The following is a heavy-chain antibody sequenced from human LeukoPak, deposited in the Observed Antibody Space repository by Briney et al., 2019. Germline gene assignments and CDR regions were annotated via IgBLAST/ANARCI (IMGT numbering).Heavy chain of an antibody. CDR3: AKGAQDFGDPTTDY. CDR2: VSGSGGRT. J-gene: IGHJ4*02. Sequence: QPGGTLRLSCAASGFTFSNYAMSWFRQAPGQGLEWVSVVSGSGGRTYYADSVKGRFTISRDNSKNTLFLPMNSLRVEDTAVYYCAKGAQDFGDPTTDYWGQGTVVTVSS. V-gene: IGHV3-23*01. D-gene: IGHD4-17*01. CDR1: GFTFSNYA.